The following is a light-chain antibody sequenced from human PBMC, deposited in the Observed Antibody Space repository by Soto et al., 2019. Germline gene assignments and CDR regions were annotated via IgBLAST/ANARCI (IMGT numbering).Light chain of an antibody. J-gene: IGLJ2*01. CDR1: SSNIGSNT. CDR3: AAWDDSLNGVV. V-gene: IGLV1-44*01. CDR2: NNN. Sequence: QSVLTQPPSASGTPGQRVTISCSGSSSNIGSNTVNWYQQLPGTAPKLLIYNNNQRPSGVPDRCSGSKFGTSASLAISGLQSEDEADYYCAAWDDSLNGVVFGGGTKLTVL.